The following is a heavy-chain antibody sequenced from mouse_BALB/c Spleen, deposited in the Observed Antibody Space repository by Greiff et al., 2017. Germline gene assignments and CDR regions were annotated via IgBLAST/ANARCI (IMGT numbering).Heavy chain of an antibody. CDR3: ASSGYDYGGGDWYFDV. V-gene: IGHV1-20*02. D-gene: IGHD2-4*01. CDR2: INPYNGDT. CDR1: GYSFTGYF. Sequence: VQLQQSGPELVKPGASVKISCKASGYSFTGYFMNWVMQSHGKSLEWIGRINPYNGDTFYNQKFKGKATLTVDKSSSTAHMELRSLASEDSAVYYCASSGYDYGGGDWYFDVWGAGTTVTVSS. J-gene: IGHJ1*01.